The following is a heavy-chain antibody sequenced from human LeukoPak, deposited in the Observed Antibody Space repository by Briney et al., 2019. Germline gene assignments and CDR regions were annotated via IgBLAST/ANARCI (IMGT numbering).Heavy chain of an antibody. CDR2: ISAYNGNT. D-gene: IGHD3-3*01. V-gene: IGHV1-18*01. Sequence: AGVKVSCKASGYSFTSYGISWVRQAPGQGGEWMGWISAYNGNTNYAQKLQGRVTMTTHTSTSTDYMELRSLRSDDTAVYYCASIPTGGFLEWSYYYYYGMDVWGQGTTVTVSS. CDR1: GYSFTSYG. CDR3: ASIPTGGFLEWSYYYYYGMDV. J-gene: IGHJ6*02.